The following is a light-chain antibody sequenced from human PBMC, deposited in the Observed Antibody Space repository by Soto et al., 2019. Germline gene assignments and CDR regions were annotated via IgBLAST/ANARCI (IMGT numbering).Light chain of an antibody. CDR1: SSDVGGYTY. V-gene: IGLV2-8*01. J-gene: IGLJ3*02. CDR2: EVT. Sequence: QSALTQPPSASGSPGQSVTISCTGASSDVGGYTYVSWYQQHPGKAPKLMIYEVTKRPSGVPDRFSGSQSGNTASLTVSGLQAEDEANYYCSSYAGSNNLLFGGGTKLTVL. CDR3: SSYAGSNNLL.